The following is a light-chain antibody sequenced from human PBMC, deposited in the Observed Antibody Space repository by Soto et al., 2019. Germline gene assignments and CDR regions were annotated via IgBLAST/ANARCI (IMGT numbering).Light chain of an antibody. CDR3: SSYSDTNIYV. CDR1: SNDVGSGDS. CDR2: NVN. Sequence: QSVLTQPASVSGSPGQSITITCSGTSNDVGSGDSVSWYQHPPGEAPRLVIYNVNGRPSGVPRRFSGSKSGNTASLTVSGLQAVDEADYYCSSYSDTNIYVFGTGTKVTVL. V-gene: IGLV2-8*01. J-gene: IGLJ1*01.